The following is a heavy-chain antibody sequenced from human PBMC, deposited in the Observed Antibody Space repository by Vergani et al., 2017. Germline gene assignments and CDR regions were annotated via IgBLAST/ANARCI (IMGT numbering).Heavy chain of an antibody. V-gene: IGHV3-23*01. CDR3: YYDFWAGYESGDV. CDR1: EFTFSNYA. J-gene: IGHJ6*03. D-gene: IGHD3-3*01. Sequence: EVQLLESGGGLVQPGGSLRLTCAASEFTFSNYAMNWVRQAPGKGLEWVSGISGSGVSAYYTDSVKGRFTISRDNSKNMLFLQMNRLTIEDTAVYYCYYDFWAGYESGDVWGKVTTVTVS. CDR2: ISGSGVSA.